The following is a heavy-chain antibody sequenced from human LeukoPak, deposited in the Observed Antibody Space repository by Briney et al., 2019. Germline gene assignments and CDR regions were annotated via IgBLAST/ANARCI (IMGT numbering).Heavy chain of an antibody. CDR3: ARGLMATINYFDY. CDR1: GGSISSYY. J-gene: IGHJ4*02. CDR2: VYYSGST. Sequence: SETLSLTCTVSGGSISSYYWSWIRQPPGKGLEWIGYVYYSGSTNYNPSLKSRVTISVDTSKNQFSLKLSSVTAADTAVYYCARGLMATINYFDYWGQGTLVTVSS. D-gene: IGHD5-24*01. V-gene: IGHV4-59*01.